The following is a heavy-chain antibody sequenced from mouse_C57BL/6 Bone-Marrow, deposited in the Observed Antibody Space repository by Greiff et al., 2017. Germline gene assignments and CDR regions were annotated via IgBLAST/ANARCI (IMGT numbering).Heavy chain of an antibody. CDR3: ARGDYGNHHYAMDY. D-gene: IGHD2-1*01. CDR1: GYTFTSYW. J-gene: IGHJ4*01. Sequence: QVHVKQPGAELVKPGASVKLSCKASGYTFTSYWMHWVKQRPGQGLEWIGMIHPNSGSPNYNEKFKSKATLTVDKSSSTAYMQLSSLTSEDSAVYYCARGDYGNHHYAMDYWGQGTSVTVSS. V-gene: IGHV1-64*01. CDR2: IHPNSGSP.